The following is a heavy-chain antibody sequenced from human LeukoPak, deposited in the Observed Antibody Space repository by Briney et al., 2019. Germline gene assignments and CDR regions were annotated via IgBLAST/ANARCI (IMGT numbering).Heavy chain of an antibody. CDR3: ARETPRRGETRDGYR. CDR2: IKQDGSEK. V-gene: IGHV3-7*01. J-gene: IGHJ4*02. Sequence: PGGSLRLSCAASGFTLNSYWMTWVRQAPGKGLEWVANIKQDGSEKYYVDSVKGRFTISRDNAKNSLYLQMNSLRAEDTAVYYCARETPRRGETRDGYRWGQGTLVTVTS. D-gene: IGHD5-24*01. CDR1: GFTLNSYW.